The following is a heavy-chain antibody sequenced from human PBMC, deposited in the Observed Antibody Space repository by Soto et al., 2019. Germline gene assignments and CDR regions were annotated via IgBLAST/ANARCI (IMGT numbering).Heavy chain of an antibody. V-gene: IGHV1-46*03. CDR1: GYTFTSYY. CDR3: ARVYCSGGSCYSIDY. CDR2: INPSGST. D-gene: IGHD2-15*01. J-gene: IGHJ4*02. Sequence: QVQLVQSGAEVKKPGASVKVSCKASGYTFTSYYMHWVRQAPGQGLEWMGIINPSGSTSYAQKFQGRVTMTMDTSTSTVYMELSSLRSEDTAVYYCARVYCSGGSCYSIDYWGQGTLVTVSS.